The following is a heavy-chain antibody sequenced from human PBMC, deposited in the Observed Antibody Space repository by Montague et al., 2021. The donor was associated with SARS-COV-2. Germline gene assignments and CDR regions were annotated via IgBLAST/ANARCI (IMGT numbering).Heavy chain of an antibody. V-gene: IGHV4-4*07. CDR2: IYSSGST. Sequence: SETLSLTCSISGVSITSHYWSWVRQPPGKGLEWIGHIYSSGSTNXSPSLKSRVRLSIDNPKNQFSLKLESLTAADTAVYYCVRDGGKWYYFDYWGQGALVTVSS. CDR3: VRDGGKWYYFDY. J-gene: IGHJ4*02. CDR1: GVSITSHY. D-gene: IGHD2-15*01.